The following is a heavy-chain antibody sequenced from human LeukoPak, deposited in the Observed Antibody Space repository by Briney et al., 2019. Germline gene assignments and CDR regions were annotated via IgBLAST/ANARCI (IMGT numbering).Heavy chain of an antibody. Sequence: PGGSLRLSCAASGSTFTSYALTWVRQAPGQGLEWVSIISSGGENTYYADSVRGRFTISRDNSKKILSLQMNSLKAEDTAVYYCAKRGWYFDLWGRGTLVTVSS. CDR1: GSTFTSYA. CDR3: AKRGWYFDL. CDR2: ISSGGENT. V-gene: IGHV3-23*01. J-gene: IGHJ2*01.